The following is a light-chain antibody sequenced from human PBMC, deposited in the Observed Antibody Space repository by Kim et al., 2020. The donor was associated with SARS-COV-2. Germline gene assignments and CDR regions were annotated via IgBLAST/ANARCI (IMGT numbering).Light chain of an antibody. CDR2: EDN. CDR1: SGTIASYY. CDR3: QSYDSTDVV. Sequence: NFMLTQPHSVSESPGKTVTISCTRSSGTIASYYVQWYQHRPGSAPTTVIYEDNQRPSGVPDRFSGSIDSSSNSASLTISGLKTEDEADYYCQSYDSTDVVFGGGTRLTVL. V-gene: IGLV6-57*04. J-gene: IGLJ2*01.